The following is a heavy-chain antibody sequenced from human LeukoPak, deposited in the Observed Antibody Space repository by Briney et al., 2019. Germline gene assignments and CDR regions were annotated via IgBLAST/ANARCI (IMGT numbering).Heavy chain of an antibody. CDR1: GGTFSSYA. J-gene: IGHJ4*02. CDR2: IIPILGIA. CDR3: ADVYYYDSSGSYPGGY. Sequence: ASVKVSCKASGGTFSSYAISWVRQAPGQGLEWMGRIIPILGIANYAQKFQGRVTITADKSTSTAYMELSSLRSEDTAVYYCADVYYYDSSGSYPGGYWGQGTLVTVSS. D-gene: IGHD3-22*01. V-gene: IGHV1-69*04.